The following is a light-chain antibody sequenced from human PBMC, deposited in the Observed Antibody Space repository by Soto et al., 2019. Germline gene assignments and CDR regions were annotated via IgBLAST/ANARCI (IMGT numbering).Light chain of an antibody. J-gene: IGLJ2*01. Sequence: QSVLTQPPSASGTPGQRVRISCSGSSSNIGSNTVNWYQQLPGTAPKLLIYSNNQRPSGVPDRFSGSKSGTSASLAISGLQSEDEADYYCAAWDDSLNGVVFGGGTKLTVL. CDR1: SSNIGSNT. CDR3: AAWDDSLNGVV. V-gene: IGLV1-44*01. CDR2: SNN.